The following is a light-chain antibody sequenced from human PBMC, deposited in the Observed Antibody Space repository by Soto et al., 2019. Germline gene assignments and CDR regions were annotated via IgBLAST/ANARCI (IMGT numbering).Light chain of an antibody. CDR1: QSVSSY. CDR3: QHRSNWPPYT. J-gene: IGKJ2*01. CDR2: DAS. V-gene: IGKV3-11*01. Sequence: EIVLTQSPATLSLSPGERATLSCRASQSVSSYLAWYQQKPGQAPRLLIYDASNRASGIPSRFRGSGSGTDFTLTISSLEPEDVAVYYCQHRSNWPPYTFGQGTKLEMK.